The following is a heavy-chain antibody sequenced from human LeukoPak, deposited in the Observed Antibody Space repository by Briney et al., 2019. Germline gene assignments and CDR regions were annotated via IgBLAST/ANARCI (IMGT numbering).Heavy chain of an antibody. CDR2: IYYSGSP. J-gene: IGHJ3*02. CDR3: SRDLRRYCSSTSCSNDGFDI. V-gene: IGHV4-59*01. CDR1: GGSISSYS. Sequence: SETLSLTCTVSGGSISSYSWSWSRHPPGQGQDLIGYIYYSGSPNYNPSLNRRVTVSVDTSKTKFSLNLSSVTAADTAVYDCSRDLRRYCSSTSCSNDGFDIWGQGTMVTVSS. D-gene: IGHD2-2*01.